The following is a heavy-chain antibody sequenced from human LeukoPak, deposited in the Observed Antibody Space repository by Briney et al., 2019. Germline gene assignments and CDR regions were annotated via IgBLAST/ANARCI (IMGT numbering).Heavy chain of an antibody. D-gene: IGHD3-10*01. CDR2: ISISGSTI. V-gene: IGHV3-48*03. Sequence: GGSLRLSCAASGFTFSSYEMNWVRQAPGEGLGRVSYISISGSTIYYADSVKGRFTISRDNAKNSLYLQMNSLRVEDTAVYYCAKVAKYYYGPETYYFFEQWGQGTPVTASS. J-gene: IGHJ4*02. CDR3: AKVAKYYYGPETYYFFEQ. CDR1: GFTFSSYE.